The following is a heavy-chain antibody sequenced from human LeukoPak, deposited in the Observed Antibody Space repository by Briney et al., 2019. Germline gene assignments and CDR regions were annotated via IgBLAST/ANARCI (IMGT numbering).Heavy chain of an antibody. J-gene: IGHJ4*02. CDR1: GYTFTSYY. V-gene: IGHV1-46*01. CDR3: ARGYWGSYYFDY. Sequence: ASVKVSCKASGYTFTSYYMHWVRQAPGQGLEWMGIINPSGGSTFYAQKFQGRVTITADESTITAYMELSSLRSEDTAVYYCARGYWGSYYFDYWGQGTLVTVSS. D-gene: IGHD7-27*01. CDR2: INPSGGST.